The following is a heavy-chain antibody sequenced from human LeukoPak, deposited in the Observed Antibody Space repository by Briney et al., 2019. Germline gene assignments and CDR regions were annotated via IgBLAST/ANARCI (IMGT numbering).Heavy chain of an antibody. CDR2: IIPILGIA. CDR3: ARGIGYSYGYFDY. J-gene: IGHJ4*02. V-gene: IGHV1-69*04. Sequence: SVKVSCKASGGTFSSYAISWVRQAPGQGLEWMGRIIPILGIANYAQKFQGRVTITADKSTSTAYMELSSLRSEDTAVYYCARGIGYSYGYFDYWGQGTLVTVSS. D-gene: IGHD5-18*01. CDR1: GGTFSSYA.